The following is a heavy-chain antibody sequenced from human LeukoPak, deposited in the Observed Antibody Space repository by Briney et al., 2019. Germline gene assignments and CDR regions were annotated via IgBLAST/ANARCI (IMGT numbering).Heavy chain of an antibody. CDR3: AKEARHAYYYDSSGLGY. V-gene: IGHV3-9*01. J-gene: IGHJ4*02. Sequence: GRSLRLACAPSGSTFDDYAMHWVRQAPGKCLEWVSGISWNSGSIGYAGSVKGRFTISRDNAKDSLYLQMNSLRAEDTALYYCAKEARHAYYYDSSGLGYWGQGTLVTVSS. CDR1: GSTFDDYA. D-gene: IGHD3-22*01. CDR2: ISWNSGSI.